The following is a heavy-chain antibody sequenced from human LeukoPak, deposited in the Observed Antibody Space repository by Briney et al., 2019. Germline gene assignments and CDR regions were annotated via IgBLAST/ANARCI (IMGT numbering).Heavy chain of an antibody. CDR3: ARGPMVDTAMVYDY. Sequence: AASVKVSCKASGYTFTGYYMHWVRQAPGQGLEWMGWINPNSGGTNYAQKFQGRVTMTRDTSISTAYMELSRLRSDDTAAYYCARGPMVDTAMVYDYWGQGTLVTVSS. CDR2: INPNSGGT. CDR1: GYTFTGYY. V-gene: IGHV1-2*02. J-gene: IGHJ4*02. D-gene: IGHD5-18*01.